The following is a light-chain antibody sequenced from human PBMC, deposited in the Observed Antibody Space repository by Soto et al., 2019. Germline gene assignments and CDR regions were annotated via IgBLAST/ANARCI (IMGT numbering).Light chain of an antibody. CDR3: QQRSNWPPPIT. J-gene: IGKJ5*01. CDR1: QSVSSY. CDR2: DAS. Sequence: EIVLTQSPATLSLSPGERATLSGRASQSVSSYLAWYQQKPGQAPRLLIYDASNRATGIPARFSGSGSGTDFTLTISSLEPEDFAVYYCQQRSNWPPPITFGQGTRLEIK. V-gene: IGKV3-11*01.